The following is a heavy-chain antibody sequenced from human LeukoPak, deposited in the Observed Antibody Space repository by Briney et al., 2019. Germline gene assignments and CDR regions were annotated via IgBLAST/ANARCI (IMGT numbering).Heavy chain of an antibody. CDR3: AREGCSGGSCYWRFDY. V-gene: IGHV3-48*01. Sequence: SGGSLRLSCAASGFTFSRYSMNWVRQAPGKGREWVSYISSSSSTIYYADSVKGRFTISRDNAKNSLYLQMNSLRAEDTAVYYCAREGCSGGSCYWRFDYWGQGTLVTVSS. J-gene: IGHJ4*02. CDR2: ISSSSSTI. D-gene: IGHD2-15*01. CDR1: GFTFSRYS.